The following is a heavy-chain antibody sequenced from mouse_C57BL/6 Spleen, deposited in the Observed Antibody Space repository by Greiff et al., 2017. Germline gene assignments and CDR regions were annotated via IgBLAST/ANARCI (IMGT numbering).Heavy chain of an antibody. D-gene: IGHD1-1*01. CDR2: INYDGSST. CDR1: GFTFSDYY. Sequence: EVKVVESEGGLVQPGSSMKLSCTASGFTFSDYYMAWVRQVPEKGLEWVANINYDGSSTYYLDSLKSRFIISRDNAKNILYLQMSSLKSEDTASYYCARDKYDSSYRYFDVWGTGTTVTVSS. V-gene: IGHV5-16*01. J-gene: IGHJ1*03. CDR3: ARDKYDSSYRYFDV.